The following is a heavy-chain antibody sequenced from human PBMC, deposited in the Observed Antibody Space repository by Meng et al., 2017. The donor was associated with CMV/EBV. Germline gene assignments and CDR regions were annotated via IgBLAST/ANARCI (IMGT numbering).Heavy chain of an antibody. D-gene: IGHD3-3*01. CDR2: INHSGST. Sequence: SETLSLTCAVYGGSFSGYYWSWIRQPPGKGLEWIGEINHSGSTNYNPSLKSRVTISVDTSKNQFSLKLSSVTAADTAVYYCARALRFLVWLPDYWGQGTLVTVSS. V-gene: IGHV4-34*01. CDR1: GGSFSGYY. CDR3: ARALRFLVWLPDY. J-gene: IGHJ4*02.